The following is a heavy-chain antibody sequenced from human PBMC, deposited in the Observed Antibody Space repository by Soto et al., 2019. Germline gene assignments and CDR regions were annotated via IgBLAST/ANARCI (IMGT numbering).Heavy chain of an antibody. CDR1: GGTFSNYA. Sequence: QVQLVQSGAEVKKPGSSVKVSCRASGGTFSNYAISWVRQAPGQGLEWMGGIVPIFGTANYAQKFQGRITITADESTSTAYMELSSLRSDDTAVYYCASPTGKLNYWGQGTLVTVSS. V-gene: IGHV1-69*01. CDR2: IVPIFGTA. J-gene: IGHJ4*02. D-gene: IGHD2-8*02. CDR3: ASPTGKLNY.